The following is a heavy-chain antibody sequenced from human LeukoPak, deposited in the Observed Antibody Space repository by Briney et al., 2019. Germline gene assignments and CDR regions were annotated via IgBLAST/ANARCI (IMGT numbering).Heavy chain of an antibody. V-gene: IGHV3-48*01. J-gene: IGHJ4*02. CDR2: ISSSSSTI. Sequence: GGSLRLSCAASGFTFSSYSMNWVRQAPGKGLEWVSYISSSSSTIYYADSVKGRFTISRDNAKNSLYLQMNSLRAEDTAVYYCARDEPYYDILTGYYMALGYWGQGTLVTVSS. D-gene: IGHD3-9*01. CDR1: GFTFSSYS. CDR3: ARDEPYYDILTGYYMALGY.